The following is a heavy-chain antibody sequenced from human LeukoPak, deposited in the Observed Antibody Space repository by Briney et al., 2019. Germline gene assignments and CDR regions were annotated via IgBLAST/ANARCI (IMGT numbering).Heavy chain of an antibody. Sequence: SGKVSCKAAGFTFTSSAVQWVRQARGQRLEWIGWIVVGSGNTNYAQKFQERGTITRDMSTSTAYMELSSLRSEDTAVYYCAAIKYSYGFLGAFDIWGQGTMVTVSS. V-gene: IGHV1-58*01. CDR1: GFTFTSSA. J-gene: IGHJ3*02. CDR3: AAIKYSYGFLGAFDI. CDR2: IVVGSGNT. D-gene: IGHD5-18*01.